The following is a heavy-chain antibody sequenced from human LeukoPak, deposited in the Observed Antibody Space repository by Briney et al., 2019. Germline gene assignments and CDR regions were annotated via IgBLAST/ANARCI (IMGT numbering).Heavy chain of an antibody. D-gene: IGHD2-8*01. J-gene: IGHJ4*02. CDR1: GFTFSSYS. CDR2: ISSSSSTI. CDR3: AREYDRPGGYFDY. Sequence: GGSLRLSCAASGFTFSSYSMTWVRQAPGKGLEWVSYISSSSSTIYYADSVKGRFTISRDNAKNSLYLQMNSLRDEDTAVYYCAREYDRPGGYFDYWGQGTLVTVSS. V-gene: IGHV3-48*02.